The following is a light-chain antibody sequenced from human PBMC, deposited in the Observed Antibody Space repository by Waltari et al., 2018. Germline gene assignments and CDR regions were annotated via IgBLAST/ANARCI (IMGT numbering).Light chain of an antibody. CDR2: AAA. CDR3: QQCHRTPYT. V-gene: IGKV1-39*01. Sequence: DIQMTHSPSSLSSSVGDSLSISCRASQNILSYVNSYQQQPGKAPKLLIYAAASLEDGVPLRFSGSGSGTHFTLTISGLQPEDWATYYCQQCHRTPYTFGQGTKLEI. CDR1: QNILSY. J-gene: IGKJ2*01.